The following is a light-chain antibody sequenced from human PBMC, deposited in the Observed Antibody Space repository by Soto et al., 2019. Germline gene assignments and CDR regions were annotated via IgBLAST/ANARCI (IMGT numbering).Light chain of an antibody. CDR1: QSVSSY. V-gene: IGKV3-11*01. J-gene: IGKJ4*01. CDR3: QQRSSWPLT. CDR2: DAS. Sequence: EVVLTQSPGSLSLSPGERATLSCRASQSVSSYLAWYQQKPGQAPRLLIYDASNRATGIPTRFSGRGSGTDFTLTISSLEPEDFVVYYCQQRSSWPLTFGGGTKVDIK.